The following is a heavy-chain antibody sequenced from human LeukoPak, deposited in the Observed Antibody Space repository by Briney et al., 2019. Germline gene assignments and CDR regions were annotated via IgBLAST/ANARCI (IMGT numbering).Heavy chain of an antibody. D-gene: IGHD3-22*01. CDR1: GFIFSDYA. V-gene: IGHV3-23*01. CDR3: AKVAPHYFDRSGYHFFDY. Sequence: GGSLRLSCAASGFIFSDYAMTWVRQRPGKGLEWVCSISGSGGRTYYAESVKGRFTVSRDNSKNTLYLQMNTLRAEDTAVFYCAKVAPHYFDRSGYHFFDYWGQGTLVTVSS. CDR2: ISGSGGRT. J-gene: IGHJ4*02.